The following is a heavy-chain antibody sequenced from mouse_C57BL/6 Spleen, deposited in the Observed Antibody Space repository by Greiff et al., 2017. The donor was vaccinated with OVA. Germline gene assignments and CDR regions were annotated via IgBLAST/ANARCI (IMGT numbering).Heavy chain of an antibody. V-gene: IGHV1-64*01. CDR3: ARGGYDYDENWYVDV. Sequence: QVQLQQPGAELVKPGASVKLSCKASGYTFTSYWMHWVKQRPGQGLEWIGMIHPNSGSTNYNEKFKSKATLTVDKSSSTAYMQLSSLTSEDSAVYYGARGGYDYDENWYVDVWGTGTTVTVSS. J-gene: IGHJ1*03. CDR1: GYTFTSYW. CDR2: IHPNSGST. D-gene: IGHD2-4*01.